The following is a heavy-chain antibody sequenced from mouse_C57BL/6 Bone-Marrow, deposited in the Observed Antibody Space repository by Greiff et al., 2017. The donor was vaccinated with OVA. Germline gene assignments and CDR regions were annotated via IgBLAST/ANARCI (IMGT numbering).Heavy chain of an antibody. CDR1: GFTFSSYA. CDR2: ISDGGSYT. J-gene: IGHJ1*03. V-gene: IGHV5-4*01. Sequence: EVQLVASGGGLVKPGGSLKLSCAASGFTFSSYAMSWVRQTPEKRLEWVATISDGGSYTYYPDNVKGRFTISRDNAKNNLYLQMSHLKSEDTAMYYCAREGIARGYFDVWGTGTTVTVSS. CDR3: AREGIARGYFDV.